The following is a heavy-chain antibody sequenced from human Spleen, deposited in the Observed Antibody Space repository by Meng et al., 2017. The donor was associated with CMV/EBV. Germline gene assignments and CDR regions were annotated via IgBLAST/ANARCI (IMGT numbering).Heavy chain of an antibody. Sequence: GGSLRLSCAASGFPFNTFTMSWLRQAPGKGLEWVAGISSSGDTTYYADSVQGRFIISRDNSRSTLFLQMNSLRADDSAVYYCAKGLVVVVAIFDSWGQGTLVTVSS. V-gene: IGHV3-23*01. CDR1: GFPFNTFT. CDR2: ISSSGDTT. CDR3: AKGLVVVVAIFDS. D-gene: IGHD2-15*01. J-gene: IGHJ4*02.